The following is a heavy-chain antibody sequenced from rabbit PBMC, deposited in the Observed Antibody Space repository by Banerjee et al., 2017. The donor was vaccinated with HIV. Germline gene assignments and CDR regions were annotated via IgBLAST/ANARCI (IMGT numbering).Heavy chain of an antibody. CDR3: ARSDSSSRYASDL. CDR1: GFSFSSSYY. CDR2: IHAGSSDST. Sequence: QSLEESGGGLVQPEGSLTLTCTASGFSFSSSYYMCWVRQAPGKGLEWIACIHAGSSDSTYYASWAKGRFTISKASSTTVDLKMTSLTAADTATYFCARSDSSSRYASDLWGQGTLVTVS. J-gene: IGHJ4*01. D-gene: IGHD6-1*01. V-gene: IGHV1S40*01.